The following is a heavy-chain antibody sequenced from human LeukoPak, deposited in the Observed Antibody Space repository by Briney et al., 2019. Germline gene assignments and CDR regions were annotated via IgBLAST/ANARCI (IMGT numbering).Heavy chain of an antibody. CDR1: GGSISSSSYY. CDR2: IYYSGST. D-gene: IGHD3-3*01. V-gene: IGHV4-39*01. J-gene: IGHJ4*02. CDR3: AGRRSEWLGFDY. Sequence: PSETLSLTCTVSGGSISSSSYYWGWIRQPPGKGLEWIGSIYYSGSTYYNPSLKSRVTISVYTSKNQFSLKLSSVTAADTAVYYCAGRRSEWLGFDYWGQGTLVTVSS.